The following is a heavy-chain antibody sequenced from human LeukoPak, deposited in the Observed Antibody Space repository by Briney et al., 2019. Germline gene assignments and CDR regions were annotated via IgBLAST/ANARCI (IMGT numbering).Heavy chain of an antibody. CDR3: ARIRELGGYYYYGMDV. V-gene: IGHV1-18*01. J-gene: IGHJ6*02. D-gene: IGHD1-7*01. CDR1: GYTFTSYG. CDR2: ISAYNGNT. Sequence: GASVKVSCKASGYTFTSYGISWVRQAPGQGLEWMGWISAYNGNTNYAQKLQGRVTMTTDTSTSTAYMELRSLRSDDTAVYYCARIRELGGYYYYGMDVWGQGTTVTVSS.